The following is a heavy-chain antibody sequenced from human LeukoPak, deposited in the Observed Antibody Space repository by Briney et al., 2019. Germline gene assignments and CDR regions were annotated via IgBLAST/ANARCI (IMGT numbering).Heavy chain of an antibody. J-gene: IGHJ4*02. CDR2: IYTSGST. CDR1: GGSISSGSYY. CDR3: ARARDGYTTPFDY. Sequence: PSQTLSLTCTVSGGSISSGSYYWSWIRQPAGKGLEWIGRIYTSGSTNYNPSLKSRVTISVDTSKNQFSLKLSSVTAADTVVYYCARARDGYTTPFDYWGQGTLVTVSS. V-gene: IGHV4-61*02. D-gene: IGHD5-24*01.